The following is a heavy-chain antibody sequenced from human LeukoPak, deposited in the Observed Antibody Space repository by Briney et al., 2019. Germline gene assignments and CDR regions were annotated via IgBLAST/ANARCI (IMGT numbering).Heavy chain of an antibody. J-gene: IGHJ3*02. CDR2: ISAYNGNT. Sequence: ASVKVSCKASRYTFTSYGISWVRQAPGQGLEWMGWISAYNGNTNYAQKLQGRVTMTTDTSTSTAYMELRSLRSDDTAVYYCASTSSIAVARGAFDIWGQGTMVTVSS. CDR3: ASTSSIAVARGAFDI. V-gene: IGHV1-18*01. CDR1: RYTFTSYG. D-gene: IGHD6-19*01.